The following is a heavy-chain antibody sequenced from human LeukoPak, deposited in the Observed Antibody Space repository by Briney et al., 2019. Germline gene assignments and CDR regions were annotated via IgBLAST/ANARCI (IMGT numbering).Heavy chain of an antibody. CDR3: ANGDCRGGRCSSGAH. Sequence: PGGSLRLSCTGSGFTFRSYGKHWVRQAPGKGLEWVAYTRDDASKTWYGGSVKGRFTISRDNSKNTLYLHMNSVRGEDTAMYYCANGDCRGGRCSSGAHWGQGTLVTVSS. CDR2: TRDDASKT. J-gene: IGHJ4*02. V-gene: IGHV3-30*02. D-gene: IGHD2-15*01. CDR1: GFTFRSYG.